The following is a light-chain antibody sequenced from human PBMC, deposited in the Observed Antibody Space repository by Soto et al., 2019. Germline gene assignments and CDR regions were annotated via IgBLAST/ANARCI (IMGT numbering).Light chain of an antibody. V-gene: IGKV3-20*01. J-gene: IGKJ4*01. CDR2: VAS. CDR1: QTVSNTY. Sequence: EIVLTQFPGALSLSPGERVTLSCRASQTVSNTYLAWYQQKSGQAPKFLIYVASNRATGIPDRFSGSGSGTDFTLTISRLEPEDFAVYYCQQYCALPPTFGGGTKVEIK. CDR3: QQYCALPPT.